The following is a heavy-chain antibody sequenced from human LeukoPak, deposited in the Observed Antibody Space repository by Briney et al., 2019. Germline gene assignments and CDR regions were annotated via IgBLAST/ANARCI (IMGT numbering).Heavy chain of an antibody. CDR3: ARDRAVTQDWVEFDP. D-gene: IGHD4-17*01. Sequence: GGSLRLSCAGSGFSVSNYYMSWVRQAPGKGLEWVSLLRDSGETFYADSVKGRFTISRDNSKNTMYLQMNRLRVEDTAVYFCARDRAVTQDWVEFDPWGQGTLVTVSS. CDR2: LRDSGET. CDR1: GFSVSNYY. V-gene: IGHV3-66*03. J-gene: IGHJ5*02.